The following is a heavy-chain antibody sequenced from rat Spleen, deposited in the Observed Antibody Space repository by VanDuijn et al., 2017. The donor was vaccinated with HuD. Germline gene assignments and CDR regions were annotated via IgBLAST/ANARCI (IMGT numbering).Heavy chain of an antibody. V-gene: IGHV5-29*01. CDR1: GFTFSDYY. CDR3: ATDPIAAYYFDY. J-gene: IGHJ2*01. CDR2: ISYDGSST. Sequence: EVQLEESDGGLVQPGRSLKLSCAASGFTFSDYYMAWVRQAPTKGLEWVATISYDGSSTYYRDSVKGRFTISRNDAKSTLYLQIDSLESEDTATYYCATDPIAAYYFDYWGQGVMVTVSS. D-gene: IGHD1-2*01.